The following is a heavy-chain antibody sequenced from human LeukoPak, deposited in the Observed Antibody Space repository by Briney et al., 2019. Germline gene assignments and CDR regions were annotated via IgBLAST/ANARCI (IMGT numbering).Heavy chain of an antibody. CDR2: ISYDGSNK. CDR3: ARPLYDSSDKYFQH. V-gene: IGHV3-30*04. CDR1: GFTFSSYA. J-gene: IGHJ1*01. Sequence: GGSLRLSCAASGFTFSSYAMHWVRQAPGKGLEWVAVISYDGSNKYYADSVKGRFTISRDNSKNTLYLQMNSLRAEDTAVYYCARPLYDSSDKYFQHWGQGTLVTVSS. D-gene: IGHD3-22*01.